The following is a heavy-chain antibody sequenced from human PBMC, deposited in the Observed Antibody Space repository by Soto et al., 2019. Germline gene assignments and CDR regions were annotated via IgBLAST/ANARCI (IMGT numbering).Heavy chain of an antibody. Sequence: PXXTLSLTCIVSRGSISTYYWGWIRQPPGKGLEWMGXIYYSXSTYYNKSLKXXVTISVDXXKNQFSLKMSSVTAADTAVYYCARRGSGSYSDYWGQGTLVTVSS. D-gene: IGHD3-10*01. J-gene: IGHJ4*02. CDR1: RGSISTYY. CDR2: IYYSXST. CDR3: ARRGSGSYSDY. V-gene: IGHV4-39*01.